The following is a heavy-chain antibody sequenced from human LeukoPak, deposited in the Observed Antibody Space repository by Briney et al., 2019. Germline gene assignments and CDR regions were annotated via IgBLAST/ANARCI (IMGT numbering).Heavy chain of an antibody. D-gene: IGHD6-13*01. CDR3: ARVYSSSWRYYYYYGMDV. CDR2: INHSGST. Sequence: SETLSLTCAVYGGSFSGYYWSWIRQPPGKGLEWIGEINHSGSTNYNPSLKSRVTISVDTFKNQFSLKLSSVTAADTAVYYCARVYSSSWRYYYYYGMDVWGQGTTVTVSS. CDR1: GGSFSGYY. V-gene: IGHV4-34*01. J-gene: IGHJ6*02.